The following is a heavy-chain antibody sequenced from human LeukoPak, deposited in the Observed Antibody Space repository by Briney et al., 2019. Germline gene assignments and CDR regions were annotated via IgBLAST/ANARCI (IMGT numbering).Heavy chain of an antibody. J-gene: IGHJ4*02. D-gene: IGHD1-14*01. CDR3: ARRDPTTPKFDY. CDR1: GFTLRNYG. CDR2: INGDGDST. V-gene: IGHV3-23*01. Sequence: PGGSLRLSCTVSGFTLRNYGMSWVRQAPGKGLEWVSGINGDGDSTYYVDSVKGRFTISRDNSKSTLYLHMNSLRAEDTAVYYCARRDPTTPKFDYWGQGTLVTVSS.